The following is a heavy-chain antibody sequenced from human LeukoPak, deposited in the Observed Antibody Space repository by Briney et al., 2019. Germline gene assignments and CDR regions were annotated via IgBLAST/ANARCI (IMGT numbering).Heavy chain of an antibody. CDR2: ISNRGNYI. Sequence: GGSLRLSCTASGFTFKTYIVNWVRQAPGKGLEWVSCISNRGNYIYYADSLKCRFTISRDNAKNALYLQMNSHRSEDTCMYHCERGAIPIIRAVEYWGQGPLVPVPS. D-gene: IGHD2-21*01. V-gene: IGHV3-21*01. J-gene: IGHJ4*02. CDR1: GFTFKTYI. CDR3: ERGAIPIIRAVEY.